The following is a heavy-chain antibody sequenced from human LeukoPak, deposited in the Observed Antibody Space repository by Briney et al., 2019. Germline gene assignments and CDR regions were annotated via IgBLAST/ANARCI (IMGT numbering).Heavy chain of an antibody. J-gene: IGHJ5*01. CDR3: ARDRAFGEGSNWFDS. CDR2: ISDSGNTF. D-gene: IGHD3-10*01. CDR1: TFTLSGCE. V-gene: IGHV3-48*03. Sequence: GGTLRRSCSASTFTLSGCEMNWVRQTPGKGLEWLAYISDSGNTFFYASFVRGRFTISRDNAKNTLYLQMTALRVEDTGLYFCARDRAFGEGSNWFDSWGPGTLVTVSS.